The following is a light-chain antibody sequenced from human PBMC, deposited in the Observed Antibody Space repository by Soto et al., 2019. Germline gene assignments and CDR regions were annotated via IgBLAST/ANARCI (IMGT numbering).Light chain of an antibody. CDR3: AAWDDSLNGVL. Sequence: QSVLTQPPSASGTPGQRVTISCSGSGSNIGSNTVNWYQQLPGTAPKLLIYTYNQRPSGVPDRFSGSKSGTSASLAISGLHSEDEADYYCAAWDDSLNGVLVGGGTKLTVL. CDR1: GSNIGSNT. J-gene: IGLJ2*01. CDR2: TYN. V-gene: IGLV1-44*01.